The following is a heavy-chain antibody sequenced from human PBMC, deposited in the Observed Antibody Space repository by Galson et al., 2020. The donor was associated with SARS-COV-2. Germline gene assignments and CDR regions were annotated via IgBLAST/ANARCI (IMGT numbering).Heavy chain of an antibody. D-gene: IGHD3-9*01. CDR1: GFSLSTSGMC. Sequence: SGPTLVKPTQNLTLTCTFSGFSLSTSGMCVSWIRQHPGKALEWLARTDWDDDKYYSTSLKTSITISKDTSKNQVVLTMTNMDPVDTATYYCAREYYDILTGYYNPFDYWGQGTLVTVSS. J-gene: IGHJ4*02. CDR2: TDWDDDK. CDR3: AREYYDILTGYYNPFDY. V-gene: IGHV2-70*11.